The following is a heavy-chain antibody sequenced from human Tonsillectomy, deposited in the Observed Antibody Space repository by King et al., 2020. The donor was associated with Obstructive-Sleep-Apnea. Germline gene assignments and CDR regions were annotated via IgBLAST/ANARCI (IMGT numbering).Heavy chain of an antibody. CDR1: GLTFSDAW. CDR2: IKSKRGGGTT. V-gene: IGHV3-15*01. CDR3: AHINSVPASMLY. Sequence: VQLVESGGGLVKPGGSLRLSCTVSGLTFSDAWMSWVRQAPGKGLEWVGRIKSKRGGGTTDYAAPVKGRFTISRDDSENTLYLQMNSLKTEDTAVYYCAHINSVPASMLYWGQGTLVTVSS. J-gene: IGHJ4*02. D-gene: IGHD2-8*01.